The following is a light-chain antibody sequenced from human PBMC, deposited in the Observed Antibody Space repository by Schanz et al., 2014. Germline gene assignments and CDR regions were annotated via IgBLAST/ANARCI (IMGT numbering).Light chain of an antibody. CDR2: ATS. CDR3: HQFGYSSWT. CDR1: QSVSSSY. Sequence: EIVLTQSPGTLSLSPGDWASLSCRASQSVSSSYLAWYQQKPGQAPRLLIYATSNRATGIPDRFNGSGSGTDFTLTISRLEPEDFAVYFCHQFGYSSWTFGQGTKVEI. V-gene: IGKV3-20*01. J-gene: IGKJ1*01.